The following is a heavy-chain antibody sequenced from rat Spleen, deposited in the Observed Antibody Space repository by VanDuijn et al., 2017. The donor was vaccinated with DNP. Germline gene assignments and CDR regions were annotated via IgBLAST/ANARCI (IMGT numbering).Heavy chain of an antibody. CDR3: TRGTEDYYFDY. J-gene: IGHJ2*01. V-gene: IGHV5-7*01. D-gene: IGHD1-11*01. CDR2: VSYDGSST. CDR1: GFTFSDYN. Sequence: EVQLVESGGGLVQPGRSLKLSCAASGFTFSDYNMAWVRQTPKKGLEWVATVSYDGSSTYYRDSVKGRFTISRDNAKSTLYLQMNSLRSEDTATYYCTRGTEDYYFDYWGQGVMVTVSS.